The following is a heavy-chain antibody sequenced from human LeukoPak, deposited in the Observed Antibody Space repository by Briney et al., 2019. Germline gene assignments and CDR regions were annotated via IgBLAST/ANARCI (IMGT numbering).Heavy chain of an antibody. J-gene: IGHJ6*02. D-gene: IGHD6-13*01. V-gene: IGHV3-30*18. CDR2: ISYDGSNK. CDR3: AKDRAGYYYYGMDV. Sequence: GRSLILSCAASGFTFSSYGMHWVRQAPGKGLEWVAVISYDGSNKYYADSVKGRFTISRDNSKNTLYLQMNSLRAEDTAVYYCAKDRAGYYYYGMDVWGQGTTVTVSS. CDR1: GFTFSSYG.